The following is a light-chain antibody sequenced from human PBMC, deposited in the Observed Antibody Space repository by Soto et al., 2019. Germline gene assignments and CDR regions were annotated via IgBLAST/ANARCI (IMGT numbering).Light chain of an antibody. CDR1: QSISKY. CDR3: QQSYTTPLT. CDR2: ASS. Sequence: DIQITQXAVSLSXXXXGXVXXXCRARQSISKYLIWYQLKPGKAPKLLIYASSSLQSGVPSRFSGSGSGTDFTLTISSLHLEHFATYYCQQSYTTPLTCGGGTKVDIK. V-gene: IGKV1-39*01. J-gene: IGKJ4*01.